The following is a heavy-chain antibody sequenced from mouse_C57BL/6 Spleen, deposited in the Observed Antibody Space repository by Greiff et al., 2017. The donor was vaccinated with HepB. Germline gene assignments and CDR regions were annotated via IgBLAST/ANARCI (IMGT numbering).Heavy chain of an antibody. Sequence: VQLQQPGAELVKPGASVKLSCKASGYTFTSYWMHWVKQRPGQGLEWIGMIHPNSGSTNYNEKFKSKATLTVDKSSSTAYMQLSSLTSEDSAVYYCARVGYGSSLFDYWGQGTTLTVSS. J-gene: IGHJ2*01. D-gene: IGHD1-1*01. V-gene: IGHV1-64*01. CDR2: IHPNSGST. CDR1: GYTFTSYW. CDR3: ARVGYGSSLFDY.